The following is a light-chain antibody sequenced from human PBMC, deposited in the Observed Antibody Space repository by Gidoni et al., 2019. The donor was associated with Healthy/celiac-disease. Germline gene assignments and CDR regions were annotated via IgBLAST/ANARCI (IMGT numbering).Light chain of an antibody. CDR2: QNS. Sequence: SYELSQPPQPSGSPGQTASITCSGDKLGDKYACWYQQKPGQSPVLVIYQNSKRPSGIPERFSGSNSGNTATLTISGAQAMDEADYYCQAWDSSTVVFGGGTKLTVL. V-gene: IGLV3-1*01. J-gene: IGLJ2*01. CDR3: QAWDSSTVV. CDR1: KLGDKY.